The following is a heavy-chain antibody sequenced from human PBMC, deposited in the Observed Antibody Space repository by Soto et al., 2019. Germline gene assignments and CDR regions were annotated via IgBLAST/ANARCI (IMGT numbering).Heavy chain of an antibody. CDR2: IYYSGST. Sequence: SETLSLTCTVSGASISSSSYYWGGIRQPPGKGLEWIGTIYYSGSTYYNPSLKSRVTISVDTSKNQFSLKLRSVTAADTAVYYCARIYGGYYFDYWGQGTLVTVSS. V-gene: IGHV4-39*01. J-gene: IGHJ4*02. CDR3: ARIYGGYYFDY. D-gene: IGHD4-17*01. CDR1: GASISSSSYY.